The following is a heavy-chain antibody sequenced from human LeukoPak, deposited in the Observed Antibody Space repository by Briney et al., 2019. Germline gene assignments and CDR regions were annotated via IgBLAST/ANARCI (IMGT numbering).Heavy chain of an antibody. J-gene: IGHJ4*02. V-gene: IGHV3-23*01. D-gene: IGHD3-10*01. Sequence: PGGSLRLSCAASGFTFSSYVVSWVRQAPGKGLEWVSTISGSGSSTYYADSVKGRFTISRDNSKNTLYLQMNSLRAEDTAVYYCARDLMVREVTSDYWGQGTLVTVSS. CDR3: ARDLMVREVTSDY. CDR2: ISGSGSST. CDR1: GFTFSSYV.